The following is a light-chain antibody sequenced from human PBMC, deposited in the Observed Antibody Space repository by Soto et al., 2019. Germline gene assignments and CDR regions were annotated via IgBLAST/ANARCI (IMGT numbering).Light chain of an antibody. CDR1: SSDVGGYNY. V-gene: IGLV2-14*01. CDR3: SSYKSSRTPVV. J-gene: IGLJ2*01. Sequence: QSVLTQPASVSGSPGQSITISCTGTSSDVGGYNYVSWYQQPPGTAPNLMISDNSHRPSGVSNRFSGSKSGNTASLTISGLQAEDEADYYCSSYKSSRTPVVFGGGTKVTVL. CDR2: DNS.